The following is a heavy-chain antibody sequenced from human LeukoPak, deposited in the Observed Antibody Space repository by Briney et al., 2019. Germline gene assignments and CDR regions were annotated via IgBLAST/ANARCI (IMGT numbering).Heavy chain of an antibody. CDR1: GGSFSGYY. CDR3: ARDKGPRDAFDI. V-gene: IGHV4-34*01. Sequence: SETLSLTCAVYGGSFSGYYWSWIRQPPGKGLEWIGEINHSGSTNYNPSLKSRVTISVDTSKNQFSLKLSSVTAADTAVYYCARDKGPRDAFDIWGQGIMVTVSS. J-gene: IGHJ3*02. CDR2: INHSGST.